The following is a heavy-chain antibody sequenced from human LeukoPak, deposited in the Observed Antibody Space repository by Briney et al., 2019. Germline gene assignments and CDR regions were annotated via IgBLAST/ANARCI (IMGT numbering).Heavy chain of an antibody. J-gene: IGHJ6*03. CDR3: ARETSQKGAHYMDV. D-gene: IGHD3-16*01. V-gene: IGHV4-39*07. CDR1: GGSISSSSYF. CDR2: IYYSGTT. Sequence: SETLSLTCTVSGGSISSSSYFWGWIRQPPGKGLEWIGSIYYSGTTYYNPSLKSRVTISVDTSKNQFSLKLSSVTAADTAVYYCARETSQKGAHYMDVWGKGTTVTISS.